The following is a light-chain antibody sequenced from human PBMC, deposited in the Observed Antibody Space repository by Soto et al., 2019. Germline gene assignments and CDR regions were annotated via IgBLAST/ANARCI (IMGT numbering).Light chain of an antibody. J-gene: IGKJ1*01. CDR2: GAS. CDR3: QQHGSLPP. CDR1: QSVSGSF. V-gene: IGKV3-20*01. Sequence: VSTQSLDSLSVCRVEKATISWRASQSVSGSFLAWYQQKPGQAPRLLIYGASSRATGIPDRFSGSGYGTDFCRTISSLEPEDFAVYYCQQHGSLPPFGQGTKVDIK.